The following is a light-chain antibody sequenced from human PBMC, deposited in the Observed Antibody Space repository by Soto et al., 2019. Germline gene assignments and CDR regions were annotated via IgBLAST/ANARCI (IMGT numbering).Light chain of an antibody. CDR1: SSDIGSYNL. V-gene: IGLV2-23*01. CDR3: CSYAGSSTWV. Sequence: QSALTQPASVSGSPGQSTTISCTGTSSDIGSYNLVSWYQQHPDKAPKLMIYEGSKRPSGVSNRFSGSKSGNTASLTISGLQAEDEADYYCCSYAGSSTWVFGGGTKLTVL. CDR2: EGS. J-gene: IGLJ3*02.